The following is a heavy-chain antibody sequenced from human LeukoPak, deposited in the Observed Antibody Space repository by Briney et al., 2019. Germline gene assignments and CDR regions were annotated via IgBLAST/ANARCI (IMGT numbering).Heavy chain of an antibody. V-gene: IGHV4-59*08. Sequence: KPSETLSLTCTVSGGSMSPYHWGWIRQPPVKVLEWTGYIYYSGSTNYNPSLKSRVTISVDTSKNQFSLKLSPVTAADTAIYCARAVSGPFDYWGQGTLVTVSS. CDR3: ARAVSGPFDY. D-gene: IGHD6-19*01. CDR1: GGSMSPYH. CDR2: IYYSGST. J-gene: IGHJ4*02.